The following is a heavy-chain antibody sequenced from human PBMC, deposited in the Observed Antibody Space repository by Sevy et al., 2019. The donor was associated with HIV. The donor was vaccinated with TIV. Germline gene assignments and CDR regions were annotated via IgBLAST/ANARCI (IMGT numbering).Heavy chain of an antibody. CDR3: ARDPRMYGDYLLAYFDS. V-gene: IGHV3-33*01. D-gene: IGHD2-8*01. Sequence: GGSLRLSCAASGFTPSTYGMHWVRQAPGKGLEWVAVIGCDGSNKYYADSVKGRFTISRDNSKNTQFLQMGSLRAEDTAVYYCARDPRMYGDYLLAYFDSWGQGTLVTVSS. J-gene: IGHJ4*02. CDR1: GFTPSTYG. CDR2: IGCDGSNK.